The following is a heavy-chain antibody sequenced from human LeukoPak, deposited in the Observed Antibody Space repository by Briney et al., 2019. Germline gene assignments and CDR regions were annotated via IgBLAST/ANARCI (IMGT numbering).Heavy chain of an antibody. J-gene: IGHJ4*02. CDR2: ISSSGGST. CDR3: AKTGGSYYYHY. Sequence: GGSLRLSCAASGFTFSSYAMSWVRQAPGKGLEWVSAISSSGGSTYYADSVKGRFTISRDNSKNTLYLQMNSLRAEDTAVYYCAKTGGSYYYHYWGQGTLVTVSS. D-gene: IGHD1-26*01. V-gene: IGHV3-23*01. CDR1: GFTFSSYA.